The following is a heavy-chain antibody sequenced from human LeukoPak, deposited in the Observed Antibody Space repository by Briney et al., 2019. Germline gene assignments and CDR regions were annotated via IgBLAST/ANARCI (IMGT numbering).Heavy chain of an antibody. CDR2: INPNSGGT. CDR3: TRDRPLSGHDY. CDR1: AYTFSGYY. D-gene: IGHD1-26*01. J-gene: IGHJ4*02. V-gene: IGHV1-2*02. Sequence: ASVKVSCKASAYTFSGYYMHWVRQAPGQGLGWMGWINPNSGGTNYAQKFQGRVTMTRDTSISTPYMELSRLRSDDTAVYYCTRDRPLSGHDYWGQGTLVTVSS.